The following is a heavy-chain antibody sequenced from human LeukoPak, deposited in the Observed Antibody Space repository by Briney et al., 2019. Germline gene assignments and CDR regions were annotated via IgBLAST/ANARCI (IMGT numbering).Heavy chain of an antibody. CDR2: IRTKPYGGTT. Sequence: GGSLRLSCTASGFTFGDYAMSWVRQAPGKGLEWLGFIRTKPYGGTTENAASVKGRFTISRDDSKSIAYLQMNSLKTEDTAVYYCSRGYCSGGSCSHTFDIWGQGTMVTVSS. V-gene: IGHV3-49*04. D-gene: IGHD2-15*01. J-gene: IGHJ3*02. CDR1: GFTFGDYA. CDR3: SRGYCSGGSCSHTFDI.